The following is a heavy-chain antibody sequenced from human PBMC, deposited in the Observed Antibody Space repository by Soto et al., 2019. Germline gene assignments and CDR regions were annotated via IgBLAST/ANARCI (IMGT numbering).Heavy chain of an antibody. Sequence: SETLSLTCTVSGGSISSYYWSWIRQPPGKGLEWIGYIYYSGSTNYNPSLKSRVTISVDTSKNQFSLKLSSVTAADTAVYYCARRMTYGDFDYWGRGTLVTVSS. D-gene: IGHD4-17*01. CDR2: IYYSGST. CDR1: GGSISSYY. CDR3: ARRMTYGDFDY. V-gene: IGHV4-59*08. J-gene: IGHJ4*02.